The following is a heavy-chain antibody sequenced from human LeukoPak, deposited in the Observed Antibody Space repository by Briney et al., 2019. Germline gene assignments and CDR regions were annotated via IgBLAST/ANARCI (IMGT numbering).Heavy chain of an antibody. Sequence: GGSLRLSCEASGFTFNTFRMTWIRQAPGKGLEWLANINQDGDEKYYVDSVKGRFTISRDNVKNSLYLQMNSVRAEDTAVYYCARARILDYDFWSGYSDYWGQGTLVTVSS. V-gene: IGHV3-7*01. D-gene: IGHD3-3*01. J-gene: IGHJ4*02. CDR1: GFTFNTFR. CDR2: INQDGDEK. CDR3: ARARILDYDFWSGYSDY.